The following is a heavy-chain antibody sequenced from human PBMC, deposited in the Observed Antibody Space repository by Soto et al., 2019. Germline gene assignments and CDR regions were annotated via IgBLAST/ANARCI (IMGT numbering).Heavy chain of an antibody. V-gene: IGHV4-31*03. J-gene: IGHJ3*02. Sequence: QVQLQESGPGLVKPSQTLSLTCTVSGGSISSGGYYWSWIRQHPGKGLEWIGYIYYSGSTYYNPSLKSRVTISVDTSKNQFSLKLSSVTAADTAVYYCARGAFNDYGDYVRYGAFDIWGQGTMVTVSS. D-gene: IGHD4-17*01. CDR1: GGSISSGGYY. CDR2: IYYSGST. CDR3: ARGAFNDYGDYVRYGAFDI.